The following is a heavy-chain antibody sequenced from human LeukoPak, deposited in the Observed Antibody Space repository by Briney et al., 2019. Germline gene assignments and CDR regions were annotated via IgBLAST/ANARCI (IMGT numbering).Heavy chain of an antibody. Sequence: ASVKVSCKASGGTFSSYAISWVRQAPGQGLEWMGGIIPIFGTANYAQKFQGRVTITADKSTSTAYMELSSLRSEDTAVYYCARIVGSTGGESWGQGPMVTVSS. V-gene: IGHV1-69*06. CDR3: ARIVGSTGGES. J-gene: IGHJ3*01. CDR2: IIPIFGTA. CDR1: GGTFSSYA. D-gene: IGHD1-26*01.